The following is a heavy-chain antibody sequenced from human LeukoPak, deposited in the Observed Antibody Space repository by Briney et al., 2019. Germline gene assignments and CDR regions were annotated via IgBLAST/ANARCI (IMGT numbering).Heavy chain of an antibody. CDR3: AKGPLTEVAGTTWDY. J-gene: IGHJ4*02. CDR1: GFTFNTYG. V-gene: IGHV3-30*02. CDR2: IRYDGSNK. Sequence: GGSLRLSCAASGFTFNTYGMHWVRQAPGKGLEWVAFIRYDGSNKNYADSVKGRFTISRDNSKNTLLLQMNSLRADDTAVYYCAKGPLTEVAGTTWDYWGQGALVTVSS. D-gene: IGHD6-19*01.